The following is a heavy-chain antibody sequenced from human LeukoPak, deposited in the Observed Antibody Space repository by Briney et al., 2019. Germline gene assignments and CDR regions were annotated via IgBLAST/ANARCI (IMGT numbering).Heavy chain of an antibody. V-gene: IGHV1-18*01. J-gene: IGHJ4*02. CDR2: ISACNGNT. D-gene: IGHD2-15*01. Sequence: GASVKVSCKASGYTFTSYGISWVRQAPGQGLEWMGWISACNGNTNYAQKLQGRVTMTTDTSTSTAYMELRSLRSDDTAVYYCARDDGDIVVVVAASSSLDDWGQGTLVTVSS. CDR3: ARDDGDIVVVVAASSSLDD. CDR1: GYTFTSYG.